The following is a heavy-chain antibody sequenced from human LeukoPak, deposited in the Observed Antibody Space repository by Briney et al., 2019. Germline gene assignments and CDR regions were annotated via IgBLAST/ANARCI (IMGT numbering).Heavy chain of an antibody. CDR3: ARDHLWFGGDQAFDI. CDR2: IHTSGST. D-gene: IGHD3-10*01. CDR1: GGSISSYY. J-gene: IGHJ3*02. Sequence: SETLSLTCTFSGGSISSYYWSWIRQPAGKGLDWIGRIHTSGSTNYNPSLKSRVTISVDTSKNQFSLKLSSVTAADTAVYYCARDHLWFGGDQAFDIWGQGTMVTVSS. V-gene: IGHV4-4*07.